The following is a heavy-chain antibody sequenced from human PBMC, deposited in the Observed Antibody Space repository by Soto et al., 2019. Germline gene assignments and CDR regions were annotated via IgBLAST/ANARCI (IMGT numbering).Heavy chain of an antibody. V-gene: IGHV4-61*08. CDR3: ARDTVSPFNWFDP. J-gene: IGHJ5*02. D-gene: IGHD4-4*01. CDR1: CGSVSSGDYY. CDR2: VYYSGST. Sequence: SETLSLTCTFSCGSVSSGDYYWSWIRQPPGKELEWIGMVYYSGSTNYNPSLKSRVTISVDTSRNQFSLKLSSLTAADTAVYYCARDTVSPFNWFDPWGQGILVTVSS.